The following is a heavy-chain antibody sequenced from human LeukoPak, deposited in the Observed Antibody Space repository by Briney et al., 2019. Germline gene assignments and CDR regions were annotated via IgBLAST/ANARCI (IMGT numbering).Heavy chain of an antibody. V-gene: IGHV3-7*01. CDR2: INQDGSEI. CDR3: ARDQGSMIVGPTANWFFYF. Sequence: PGGSLRLSCAASGFTFSNYWMSWVRQAPGKGLEWLANINQDGSEIYYVDSVKGRFTISRDTGKNSLYLQINSLRSDDTAVYYCARDQGSMIVGPTANWFFYFWGRGTLVTVSS. CDR1: GFTFSNYW. D-gene: IGHD3-22*01. J-gene: IGHJ2*01.